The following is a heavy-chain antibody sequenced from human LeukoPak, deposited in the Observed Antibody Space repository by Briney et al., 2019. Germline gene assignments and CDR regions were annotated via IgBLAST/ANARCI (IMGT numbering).Heavy chain of an antibody. Sequence: GGSLRLSCAASGFTVSSNYMSWVRQAPGKGLEWVSVIYSGGSTYYADSVKGRFTISRDNAKNSLYLQMNSLRAEDTAVYYCARDLLGWELHYFDYWGQGTLVTVSS. V-gene: IGHV3-53*01. CDR3: ARDLLGWELHYFDY. CDR2: IYSGGST. D-gene: IGHD1-26*01. J-gene: IGHJ4*02. CDR1: GFTVSSNY.